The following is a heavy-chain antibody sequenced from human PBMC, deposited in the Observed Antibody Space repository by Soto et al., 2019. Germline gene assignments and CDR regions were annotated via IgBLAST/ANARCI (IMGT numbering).Heavy chain of an antibody. D-gene: IGHD4-17*01. Sequence: QVHLVESGGGVVQPGRSLRLSCAASGFTFSSSAMHWVRQAPGKGLEWVAVISYDGHNKYYGDSVKGRFTISRDNSKNTLNLQMNSLRTEDTAVYYCAKDYRSGDYVGYFDYWGQGTLVTVSS. CDR2: ISYDGHNK. CDR3: AKDYRSGDYVGYFDY. J-gene: IGHJ4*02. V-gene: IGHV3-30*18. CDR1: GFTFSSSA.